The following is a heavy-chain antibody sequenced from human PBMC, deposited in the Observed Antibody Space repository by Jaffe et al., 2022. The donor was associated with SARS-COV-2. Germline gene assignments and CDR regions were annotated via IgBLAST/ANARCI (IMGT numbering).Heavy chain of an antibody. CDR1: GFSFRNFA. D-gene: IGHD2-2*02. V-gene: IGHV3-23*01. Sequence: EVQVLESGGDLVQPGESLRLSCAASGFSFRNFAMGWIRQAPGKGLEWLATIHDDGVGTYYADSAKGRFSISRDNTKNTVFLQMSSLRPEDTAVYYCAKAAGYTVGAYYFDHWGQGTLVTVSS. J-gene: IGHJ4*02. CDR3: AKAAGYTVGAYYFDH. CDR2: IHDDGVGT.